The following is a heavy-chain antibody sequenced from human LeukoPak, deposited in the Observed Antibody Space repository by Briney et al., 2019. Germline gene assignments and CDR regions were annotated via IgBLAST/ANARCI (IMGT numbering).Heavy chain of an antibody. D-gene: IGHD1-26*01. CDR1: GFTLSSYE. J-gene: IGHJ5*02. Sequence: GGSLRLSCAASGFTLSSYETTWFRQVPGKGLEWVSYISPSATTISYADSVKGRFTISRDNAKNSLYLQMNSLRAEDSAVYYCARKTVGAKNWFDPWGQGTLVTVSS. V-gene: IGHV3-48*03. CDR3: ARKTVGAKNWFDP. CDR2: ISPSATTI.